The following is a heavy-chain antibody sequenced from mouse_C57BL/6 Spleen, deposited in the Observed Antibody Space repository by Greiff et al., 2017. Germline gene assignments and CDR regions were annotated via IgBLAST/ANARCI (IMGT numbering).Heavy chain of an antibody. V-gene: IGHV5-17*01. Sequence: DVQLVESGGGLVKPGGSLKLSCAASGFTFSDYGMHWVRQAPEKGLEWVAYISSSSSTFYYADTVNGRLTISRDNAKNTLFLQMPNLRSEDTAMYYCAKSGKDYWGQGTTLTVSS. CDR1: GFTFSDYG. CDR3: AKSGKDY. CDR2: ISSSSSTF. J-gene: IGHJ2*01.